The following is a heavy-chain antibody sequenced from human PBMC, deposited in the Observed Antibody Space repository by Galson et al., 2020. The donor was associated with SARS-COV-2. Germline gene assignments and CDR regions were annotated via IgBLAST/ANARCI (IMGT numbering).Heavy chain of an antibody. J-gene: IGHJ2*01. Sequence: SETLSLTCAVSGYSVSTTNYWGWVRLAPGKGLEWIGIIYPNGRTYYNPSLESRVTISVDTSRNQFSLTLASVTAADTAFYYCARQGVNMIGFVTVPGWFFDLWGRGTLVTVSS. V-gene: IGHV4-38-2*01. CDR3: ARQGVNMIGFVTVPGWFFDL. CDR2: IYPNGRT. CDR1: GYSVSTTNY. D-gene: IGHD3-16*01.